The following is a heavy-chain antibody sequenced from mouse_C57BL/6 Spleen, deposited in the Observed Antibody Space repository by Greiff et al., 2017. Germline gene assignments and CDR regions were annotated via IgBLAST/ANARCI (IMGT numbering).Heavy chain of an antibody. D-gene: IGHD1-1*01. V-gene: IGHV14-4*01. J-gene: IGHJ4*01. CDR3: TMDDGTLYAMDY. CDR1: GFNIKDDY. CDR2: IDPENGDT. Sequence: VQLQQSGAELVRPGASVKLSCTASGFNIKDDYMHWVKQRPEQGLEWIGWIDPENGDTEYATKFQGKATITADKSSNTAYLQRSSLTSEDTAVYYCTMDDGTLYAMDYWAQGTPATVSA.